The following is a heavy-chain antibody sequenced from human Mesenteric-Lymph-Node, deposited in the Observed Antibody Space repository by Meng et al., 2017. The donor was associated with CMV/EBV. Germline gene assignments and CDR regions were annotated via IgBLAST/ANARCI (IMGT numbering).Heavy chain of an antibody. Sequence: GSLRLSCTVSGYSISSGYYWGWIRQPPGKGLEWVGSIYHSGSTYYNPSLKSRVTISVDTSKNQFSLKLSSVTAADTAVYYCARGLEQLVLIFDYWGQGTLVTVSS. CDR1: GYSISSGYY. J-gene: IGHJ4*02. CDR3: ARGLEQLVLIFDY. D-gene: IGHD6-13*01. CDR2: IYHSGST. V-gene: IGHV4-38-2*02.